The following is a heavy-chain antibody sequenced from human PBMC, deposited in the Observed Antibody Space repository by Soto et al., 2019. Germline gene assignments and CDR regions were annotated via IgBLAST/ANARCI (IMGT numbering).Heavy chain of an antibody. CDR3: ARDGYCSSTSCPRIGLYYYYGMDV. CDR1: GYTFTSYG. Sequence: ASVKVSCKASGYTFTSYGISWVRQAPGQGLEWMGWISAYNGNTNYARKLQGRVTMTTDTSTSTAYMELRSLRSDDTAVYYWARDGYCSSTSCPRIGLYYYYGMDVCGQGTTVTVSS. D-gene: IGHD2-2*03. CDR2: ISAYNGNT. V-gene: IGHV1-18*04. J-gene: IGHJ6*02.